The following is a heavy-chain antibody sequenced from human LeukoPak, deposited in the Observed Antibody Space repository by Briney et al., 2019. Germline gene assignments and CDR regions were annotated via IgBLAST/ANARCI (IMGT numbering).Heavy chain of an antibody. CDR1: GGSISSGGYY. CDR2: IYYSGST. Sequence: QTLSLTCTVSGGSISSGGYYWSWIRQHPGKGLEWIGYIYYSGSTYYNPSLKSRVTISVDTSKNQFSLKLSSVTAADTAVYYCAREGSYCDYVWGSYRPYYFDYWGQGTLVTVSS. V-gene: IGHV4-31*03. D-gene: IGHD3-16*02. CDR3: AREGSYCDYVWGSYRPYYFDY. J-gene: IGHJ4*02.